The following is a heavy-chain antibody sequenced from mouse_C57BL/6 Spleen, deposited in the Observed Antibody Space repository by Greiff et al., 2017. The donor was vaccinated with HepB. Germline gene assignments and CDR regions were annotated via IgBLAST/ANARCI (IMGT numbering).Heavy chain of an antibody. CDR3: ARRRVFDY. V-gene: IGHV5-6*02. CDR1: GFTFSSYG. Sequence: EVKAVESGGDLVKPGGSLKLSCAASGFTFSSYGMSWVRQTPDKRLEWVATISSGGSYTYYPDSVKGRFTISRDNAKNTLYLQMSSLKSEDTAMYYCARRRVFDYWGQGTTLTVSS. CDR2: ISSGGSYT. J-gene: IGHJ2*01.